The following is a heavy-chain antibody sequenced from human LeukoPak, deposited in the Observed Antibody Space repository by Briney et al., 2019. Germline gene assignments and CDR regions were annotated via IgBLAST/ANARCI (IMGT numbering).Heavy chain of an antibody. CDR3: AKTGQRWLHPTWFDP. V-gene: IGHV4-39*01. CDR1: GDSISSSTFY. D-gene: IGHD5-24*01. J-gene: IGHJ5*02. CDR2: IYYSGST. Sequence: SETLSLTCTVSGDSISSSTFYWGWIRQPPGRGLEWIGSIYYSGSTYYNPSLKSRVTISVDTSKNQFSLRLTSVTAADAAVYYCAKTGQRWLHPTWFDPWGQGTLVTVSS.